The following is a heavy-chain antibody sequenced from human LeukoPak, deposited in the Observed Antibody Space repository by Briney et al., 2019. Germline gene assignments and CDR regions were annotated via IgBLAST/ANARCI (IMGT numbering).Heavy chain of an antibody. Sequence: ASVKVSCKASGYTFTSYDINWVRQATGQGLEWMGWMNPNSGNTGYAQKFQGRVTMTRNTSISTAYMELSSLRSEDTAVYYCATSYDSSGYYYSFDYWGQGTLVTVSS. D-gene: IGHD3-22*01. J-gene: IGHJ4*02. CDR3: ATSYDSSGYYYSFDY. CDR2: MNPNSGNT. V-gene: IGHV1-8*01. CDR1: GYTFTSYD.